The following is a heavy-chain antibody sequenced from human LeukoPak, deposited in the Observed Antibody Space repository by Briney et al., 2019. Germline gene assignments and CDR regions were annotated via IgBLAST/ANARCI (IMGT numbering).Heavy chain of an antibody. Sequence: GGSLRLSCAASGFTFSSYAMHWVRQAPGKGLEWVAVISYDGSNKYYADSVKGRFTISRDNSKNTLYLQMNSLRAEDTAVYYCARDPSGSDFWSGYSFDYWGQGTLVTVSS. D-gene: IGHD3-3*01. V-gene: IGHV3-30*04. CDR2: ISYDGSNK. CDR1: GFTFSSYA. J-gene: IGHJ4*02. CDR3: ARDPSGSDFWSGYSFDY.